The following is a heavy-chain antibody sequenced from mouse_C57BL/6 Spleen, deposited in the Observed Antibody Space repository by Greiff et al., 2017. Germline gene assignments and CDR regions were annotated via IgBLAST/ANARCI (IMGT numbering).Heavy chain of an antibody. V-gene: IGHV5-9-1*02. Sequence: EVKLVESGEGLVKPGGSLKLSCAASGFTFSSYAMSWVRQTPEKRLEWVAYISSGGDYIYYADTVKGRVTISRDNARNTRYLQMSSLKSEDTAMYYCTREGGHYYAMDYWGQGTSVTVSS. CDR3: TREGGHYYAMDY. CDR1: GFTFSSYA. J-gene: IGHJ4*01. CDR2: ISSGGDYI.